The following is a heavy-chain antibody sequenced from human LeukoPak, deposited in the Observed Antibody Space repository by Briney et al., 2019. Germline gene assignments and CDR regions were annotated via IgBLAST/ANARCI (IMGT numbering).Heavy chain of an antibody. CDR3: AKAPSIVVVPAASPLRAWFDP. J-gene: IGHJ5*02. CDR2: ISYDGSNK. Sequence: GRSLRLSCAASGFTFSSYAMHWVRQAPGKGLEWVAVISYDGSNKYYADSVKGRFTISRDNSKNTLYLQMNSLRAEDTAVYYCAKAPSIVVVPAASPLRAWFDPWGQGTLVTVSS. V-gene: IGHV3-30-3*01. D-gene: IGHD2-2*01. CDR1: GFTFSSYA.